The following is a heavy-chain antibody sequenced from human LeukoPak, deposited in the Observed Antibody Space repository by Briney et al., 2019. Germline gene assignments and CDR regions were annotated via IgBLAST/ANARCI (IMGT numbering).Heavy chain of an antibody. CDR2: INPNSGGT. CDR3: ARDIVVVTAHDAFDI. Sequence: ASMKVSCKASGYTFTGYYMHWVRQAPGQGLEWMGWINPNSGGTNSAQKFQGRVTMTRDTSISTAYMELSSLRSDDTAVYYCARDIVVVTAHDAFDIWGQGTMVTVSS. V-gene: IGHV1-2*02. J-gene: IGHJ3*02. CDR1: GYTFTGYY. D-gene: IGHD2-21*02.